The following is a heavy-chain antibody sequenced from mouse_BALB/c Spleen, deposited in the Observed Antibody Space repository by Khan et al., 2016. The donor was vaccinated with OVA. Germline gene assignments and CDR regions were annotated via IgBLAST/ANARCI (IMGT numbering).Heavy chain of an antibody. D-gene: IGHD4-1*01. J-gene: IGHJ3*01. V-gene: IGHV14-3*02. CDR2: IDPANGNP. Sequence: VQLKESGTELVKPGASVKLSCTASGFNIKDTYIHWAKQRPEQGLEWIGRIDPANGNPKYDPKFQGKATLTADTSSNTAYLQLSSLTSEDTAVYYWARDYWDVFAYWGQGTLVTVSA. CDR1: GFNIKDTY. CDR3: ARDYWDVFAY.